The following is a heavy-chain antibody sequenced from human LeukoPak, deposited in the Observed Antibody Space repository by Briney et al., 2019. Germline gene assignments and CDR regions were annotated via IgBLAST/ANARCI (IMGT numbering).Heavy chain of an antibody. CDR1: GFTFYSYG. Sequence: QPGGSLRLSCVACGFTFYSYGMHWVRQAPGKGLEGLTVIWYDGSDTYYTVRVEGRFTISRDNSKYTVYLQMNSLRDEDTAVYYCARGLGMVVVPAAILDYWGQGTLVTVSS. CDR2: IWYDGSDT. D-gene: IGHD2-2*01. J-gene: IGHJ4*02. V-gene: IGHV3-33*01. CDR3: ARGLGMVVVPAAILDY.